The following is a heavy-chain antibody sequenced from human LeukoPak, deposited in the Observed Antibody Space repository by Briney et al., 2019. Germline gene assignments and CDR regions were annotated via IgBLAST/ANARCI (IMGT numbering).Heavy chain of an antibody. D-gene: IGHD6-13*01. CDR3: SAAAVRDWYFDL. V-gene: IGHV1-2*02. CDR1: GYTFTGYY. J-gene: IGHJ2*01. Sequence: ASVKVSCKASGYTFTGYYMHWVRQAPGQGLEWMGWINPNSGGTNYAQKFQGRVTTTRDTSISTAYMELSRLRSDDTAVYYCSAAAVRDWYFDLWGRGTLVTVSS. CDR2: INPNSGGT.